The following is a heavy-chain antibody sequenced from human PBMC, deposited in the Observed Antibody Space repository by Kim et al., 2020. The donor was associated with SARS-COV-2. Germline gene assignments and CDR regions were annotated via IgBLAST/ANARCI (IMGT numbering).Heavy chain of an antibody. J-gene: IGHJ5*02. CDR3: ARDRIAVAGTGWFDP. D-gene: IGHD6-19*01. V-gene: IGHV4-59*01. Sequence: PSQKSRVTISVDKSKNQCSLKLSSVTAADTAVYYCARDRIAVAGTGWFDPWGQGTLVTVSS.